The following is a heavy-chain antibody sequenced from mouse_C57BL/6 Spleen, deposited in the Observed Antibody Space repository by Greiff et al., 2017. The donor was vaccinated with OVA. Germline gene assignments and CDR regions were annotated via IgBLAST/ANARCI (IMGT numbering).Heavy chain of an antibody. J-gene: IGHJ2*01. V-gene: IGHV1-61*01. CDR3: ARSREGFDY. CDR1: GYTFTSYW. CDR2: IYPSDSET. Sequence: QVHVKQPGAELVRPGSSVKLSCKASGYTFTSYWMDWVKQRPGQGLEWIGNIYPSDSETHYNQKFKDKATLTVDKSSSTAYMQLSSLTSEDSAVYYCARSREGFDYWGQGTTLTVSS.